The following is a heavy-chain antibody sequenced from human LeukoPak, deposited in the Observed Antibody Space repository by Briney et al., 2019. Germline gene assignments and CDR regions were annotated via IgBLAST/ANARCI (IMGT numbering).Heavy chain of an antibody. V-gene: IGHV4-34*01. CDR3: ARIRCGHSGSVCYNH. CDR1: GVSINDYY. J-gene: IGHJ1*01. D-gene: IGHD3-9*01. CDR2: ISHTEGT. Sequence: PSETLSLTCGVFGVSINDYYWSWIRQSPGKGLEWIGEISHTEGTRYNPSLESRVTMSVGTSENQLSLKLIFVTAADTTVYYCARIRCGHSGSVCYNHWGLGTLVTVSP.